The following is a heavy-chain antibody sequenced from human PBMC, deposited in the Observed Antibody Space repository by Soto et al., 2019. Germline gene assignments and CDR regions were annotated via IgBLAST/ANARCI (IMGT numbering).Heavy chain of an antibody. Sequence: GGSLRLSCAASGFTFSIYGMNWVRQAPGKGLEWVSIISGSGVSAYYADSVKGRFTTSRDNSKNTLYLQMNSLRADDTAIYYCARSATVVPGAVVSDIDYWGQGTLVTVSS. D-gene: IGHD3-10*01. V-gene: IGHV3-23*01. CDR3: ARSATVVPGAVVSDIDY. J-gene: IGHJ4*02. CDR1: GFTFSIYG. CDR2: ISGSGVSA.